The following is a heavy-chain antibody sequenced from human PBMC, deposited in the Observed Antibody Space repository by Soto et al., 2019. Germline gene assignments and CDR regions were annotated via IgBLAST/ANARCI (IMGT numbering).Heavy chain of an antibody. D-gene: IGHD3-10*01. V-gene: IGHV4-30-4*01. CDR1: CGSISSGDYY. CDR2: IYYSGST. CDR3: ARDKVRGVDHYYYYGMDV. J-gene: IGHJ6*02. Sequence: SETLSLTCTVSCGSISSGDYYWSWIRQPPGKGLEWIGYIYYSGSTYYNPSLKSRVTISVDTSKNQFSLKLSSVTAADTAVYYCARDKVRGVDHYYYYGMDVWGQGTTVTVSS.